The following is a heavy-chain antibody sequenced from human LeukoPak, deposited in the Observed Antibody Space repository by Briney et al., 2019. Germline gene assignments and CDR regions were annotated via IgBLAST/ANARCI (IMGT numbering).Heavy chain of an antibody. Sequence: ASVKVSCKASGYTFTGYYMHWVRQAPGQGLEGMGWINTNSGGRNYAQKVQGRVTMTREKTKNTAYMELSRLRSDDTAVYYCARDVTSYWGQGTLVTVSS. J-gene: IGHJ4*02. CDR1: GYTFTGYY. CDR3: ARDVTSY. CDR2: INTNSGGR. V-gene: IGHV1-2*02. D-gene: IGHD2-2*01.